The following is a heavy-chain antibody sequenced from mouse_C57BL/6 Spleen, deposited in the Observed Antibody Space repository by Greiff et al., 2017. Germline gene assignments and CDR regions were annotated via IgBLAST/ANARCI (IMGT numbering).Heavy chain of an antibody. J-gene: IGHJ4*01. CDR2: IWSGGST. V-gene: IGHV2-2*01. CDR1: GFSLTSYG. Sequence: QVQLKESGPGLVQPSQSLSITCTVSGFSLTSYGVHWVRQSPGKGLEWLGVIWSGGSTDYNAAFISRLSISKDNSKSQVFFKMNSLQADDTAIYYCARNCDYGDYYAMDYWGQGTSVTVSS. CDR3: ARNCDYGDYYAMDY. D-gene: IGHD2-13*01.